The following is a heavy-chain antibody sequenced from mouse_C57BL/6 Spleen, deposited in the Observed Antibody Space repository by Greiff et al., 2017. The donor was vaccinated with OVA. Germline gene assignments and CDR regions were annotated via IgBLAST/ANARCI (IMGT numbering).Heavy chain of an antibody. V-gene: IGHV1-69*01. CDR2: IDPSDSYT. CDR3: ARASSGSSFGY. CDR1: GYTFTSYW. J-gene: IGHJ2*01. Sequence: QVQLQQPGAELVMPGASVKLSCKASGYTFTSYWMHWVKPRPGQGLEWIGEIDPSDSYTNYNQKFKGKSTLTVDTSSSTAYMQLSSLTSEDSAVYYCARASSGSSFGYWGQGTTLTVSS. D-gene: IGHD3-2*02.